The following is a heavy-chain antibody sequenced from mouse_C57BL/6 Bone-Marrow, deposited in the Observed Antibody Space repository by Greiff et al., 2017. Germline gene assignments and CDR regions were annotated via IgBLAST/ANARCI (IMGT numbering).Heavy chain of an antibody. D-gene: IGHD1-1*01. Sequence: EVQGVESGGGLVQPGGSLKLSCAASGFTFSDYYMYWVRQTPEKRLEWVAYISNGGGSTYYPDTVKGRFTISSDNAKNTLYLQMSRLKSEDTAMYYCARNYYGSADYWGQGTTLTVSS. CDR3: ARNYYGSADY. V-gene: IGHV5-12*01. CDR1: GFTFSDYY. J-gene: IGHJ2*01. CDR2: ISNGGGST.